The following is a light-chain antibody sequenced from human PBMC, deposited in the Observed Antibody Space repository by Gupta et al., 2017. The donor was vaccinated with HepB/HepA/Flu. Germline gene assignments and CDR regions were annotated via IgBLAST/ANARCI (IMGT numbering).Light chain of an antibody. CDR3: QQANSFPFT. Sequence: DIQMTQSPSSVSASVGDRVTITCRASQGISRWLAWYQQKPGKAPKLLIFAASSLQSGVPPRFSGSGSGTDFTLTISSLQPEDFATYYCQQANSFPFTFGPGTKVDIK. CDR2: AAS. CDR1: QGISRW. V-gene: IGKV1-12*02. J-gene: IGKJ3*01.